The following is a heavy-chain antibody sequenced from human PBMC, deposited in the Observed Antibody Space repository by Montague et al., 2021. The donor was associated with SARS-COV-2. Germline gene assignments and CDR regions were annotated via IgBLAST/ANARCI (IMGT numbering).Heavy chain of an antibody. J-gene: IGHJ4*02. CDR3: ARDRDYQLLFGGPAA. V-gene: IGHV3-11*01. D-gene: IGHD2-2*01. Sequence: GSLRLSCAASGFSFSDYYMSWIRQAPGKGLEWISYITRGGKSTYYADSVKGRFTISRDNAKKTLYLQMNSLIVDDTAVYYCARDRDYQLLFGGPAAGGQGTLVTVAP. CDR2: ITRGGKST. CDR1: GFSFSDYY.